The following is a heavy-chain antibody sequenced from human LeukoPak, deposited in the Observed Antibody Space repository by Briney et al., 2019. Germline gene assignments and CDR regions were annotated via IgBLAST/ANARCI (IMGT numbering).Heavy chain of an antibody. V-gene: IGHV1-2*02. CDR1: GYTLTGYY. D-gene: IGHD1-26*01. Sequence: ASVKVSCKASGYTLTGYYMHWVRQAPGQGLEWMGWINPNSGGTNYAQKFQGRVTMTRDTSISTAYMELSRLRSDDTAVYYCARDLVGTFNWFDPWGQGTLVTVSS. CDR2: INPNSGGT. J-gene: IGHJ5*02. CDR3: ARDLVGTFNWFDP.